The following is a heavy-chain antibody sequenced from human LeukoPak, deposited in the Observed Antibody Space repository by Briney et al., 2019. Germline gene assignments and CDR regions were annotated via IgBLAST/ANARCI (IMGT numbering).Heavy chain of an antibody. V-gene: IGHV1-2*02. CDR1: GYMFTAYY. CDR2: ISLNSGAT. D-gene: IGHD6-13*01. CDR3: VTSSGYSSSWGAFDI. J-gene: IGHJ3*02. Sequence: ASVKVSRKASGYMFTAYYMHWVRQAPGQGREWMAWISLNSGATNYAQRFQGRVTMTRDTSISTAYMEVTWLTSDDTAVYYCVTSSGYSSSWGAFDIWGQGTMVTVSS.